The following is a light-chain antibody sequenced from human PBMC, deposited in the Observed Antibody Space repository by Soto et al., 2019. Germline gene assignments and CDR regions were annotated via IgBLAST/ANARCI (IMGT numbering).Light chain of an antibody. V-gene: IGKV3-11*01. CDR1: HTVANF. CDR2: DVS. Sequence: DTVLIQSPATLSLSPGERATLSCRASHTVANFLAWYQHKAGQDPRLRIYDVSNRATGIPARFSGSGSGTDFTLTISSLEPDDVAVDYCQQRSNWPPTFGGGTNVEIK. CDR3: QQRSNWPPT. J-gene: IGKJ4*01.